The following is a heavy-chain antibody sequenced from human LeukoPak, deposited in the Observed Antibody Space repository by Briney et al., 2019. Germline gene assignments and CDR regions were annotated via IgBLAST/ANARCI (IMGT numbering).Heavy chain of an antibody. J-gene: IGHJ4*02. CDR1: GFTFSSYG. CDR3: AKGPHYYGSGSFVDY. Sequence: GSLRLSCAASGFTFSSYGMHWVRQAPGKGLEWVAFIRYDGSNKYYADSVKGRFTISRDNSKNTLYLQMNSLRAEDTAVYYCAKGPHYYGSGSFVDYWGQGTLVTVYS. V-gene: IGHV3-30*02. CDR2: IRYDGSNK. D-gene: IGHD3-10*01.